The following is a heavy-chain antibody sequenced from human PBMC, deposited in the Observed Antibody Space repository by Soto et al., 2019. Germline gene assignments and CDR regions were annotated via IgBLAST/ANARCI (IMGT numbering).Heavy chain of an antibody. J-gene: IGHJ4*02. CDR1: GYTFTSYG. V-gene: IGHV1-18*01. Sequence: GASVKVSCKASGYTFTSYGISWVRQAPGQGLEWMGWISAYNGNTNYAQKLQGRVTMTTDTSTSTAYMELRSLRSDDTAVYYCARLKTAMGPHAFDYWGQGTLVTVSS. CDR3: ARLKTAMGPHAFDY. D-gene: IGHD5-18*01. CDR2: ISAYNGNT.